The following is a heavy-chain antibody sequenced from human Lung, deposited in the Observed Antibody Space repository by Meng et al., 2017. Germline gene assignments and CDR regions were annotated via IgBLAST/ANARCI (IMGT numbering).Heavy chain of an antibody. Sequence: QGQLRQWGQGLLKPSDTLSLTCVVAGGSFSDYYWSWIRQPPGKGLEWIGEINHSGSTNYNPSLESRATISVDTSQNNLSLKLSSVTAADSAVYYCARGPTTMAHDFDYWGQGTLVTVSS. CDR3: ARGPTTMAHDFDY. J-gene: IGHJ4*02. V-gene: IGHV4-34*01. CDR2: INHSGST. CDR1: GGSFSDYY. D-gene: IGHD4-11*01.